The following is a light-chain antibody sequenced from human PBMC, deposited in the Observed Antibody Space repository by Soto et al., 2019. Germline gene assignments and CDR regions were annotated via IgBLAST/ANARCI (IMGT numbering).Light chain of an antibody. J-gene: IGKJ4*01. CDR1: QSISSW. CDR3: QQYKSYSLT. CDR2: KAS. Sequence: IQMTQSPSTLSAYVGDRVTITCRASQSISSWLAWYQQKPGKAPKLLIYKASSLESGVPSRFSGSGSGTEFTLTISSLQPDDFATYYCQQYKSYSLTFGGGSKV. V-gene: IGKV1-5*03.